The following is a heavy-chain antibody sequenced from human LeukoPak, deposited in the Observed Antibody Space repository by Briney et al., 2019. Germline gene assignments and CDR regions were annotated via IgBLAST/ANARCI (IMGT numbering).Heavy chain of an antibody. CDR3: ATMVPVDTAMVTLPFDY. J-gene: IGHJ4*02. CDR2: FDPEDGET. CDR1: GYTLTELS. Sequence: ASVKVSCKVSGYTLTELSMHWVRQAPGKGLEWKGGFDPEDGETIYAQKFQGRVTMTEDTSTDTAYMELSSLRSEDTAVYYCATMVPVDTAMVTLPFDYWGQGTLVTVSS. V-gene: IGHV1-24*01. D-gene: IGHD5-18*01.